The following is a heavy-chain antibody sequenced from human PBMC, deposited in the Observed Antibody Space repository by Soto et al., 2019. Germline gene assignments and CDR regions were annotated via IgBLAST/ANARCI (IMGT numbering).Heavy chain of an antibody. CDR1: GLTVSGNF. Sequence: GGSLRLSCAASGLTVSGNFMSWVRQAPGKGLEWVSVIYSGGSTYYADSVKGRFTISRDTSKNTLYLQMNSLIAEDTAMYYCARVRWWNYYDSSGNYVTEHYSDYWGQGAQVSASS. D-gene: IGHD3-22*01. V-gene: IGHV3-66*01. CDR3: ARVRWWNYYDSSGNYVTEHYSDY. J-gene: IGHJ4*02. CDR2: IYSGGST.